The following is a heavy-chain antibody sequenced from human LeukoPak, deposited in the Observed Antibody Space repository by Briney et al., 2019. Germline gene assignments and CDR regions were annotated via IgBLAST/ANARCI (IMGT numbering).Heavy chain of an antibody. CDR1: GFTFSSYW. CDR3: AGGWDYFDY. V-gene: IGHV3-74*01. D-gene: IGHD1-26*01. CDR2: INSDGSST. Sequence: PGVSLRLSCAASGFTFSSYWMHWVRRAPGKGLVWVSRINSDGSSTSYADSVKGRFTISRDNAKNTLYLQMNSLRAEDTAVYYCAGGWDYFDYWGQGTLVTVSS. J-gene: IGHJ4*02.